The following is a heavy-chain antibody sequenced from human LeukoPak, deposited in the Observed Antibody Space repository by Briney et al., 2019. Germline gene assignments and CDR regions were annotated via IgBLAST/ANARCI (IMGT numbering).Heavy chain of an antibody. CDR1: GFAFSSSN. D-gene: IGHD4-17*01. J-gene: IGHJ4*02. Sequence: PGGSLRLSCAASGFAFSSSNLNWFRQAPGKGLEWVSSITSDAYIYYADSLKGRFSISRDNAKNSVYLQMISLRAEDTAIYCCARADYGDYGVDYWGQGTLVTVSS. CDR2: ITSDAYI. V-gene: IGHV3-21*01. CDR3: ARADYGDYGVDY.